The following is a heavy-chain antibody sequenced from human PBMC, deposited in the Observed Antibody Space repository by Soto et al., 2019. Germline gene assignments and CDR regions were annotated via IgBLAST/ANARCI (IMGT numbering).Heavy chain of an antibody. CDR2: IKSQASGGTI. V-gene: IGHV3-15*07. D-gene: IGHD2-21*01. Sequence: RQTPGKRLEWVGRIKSQASGGTIDYAAPVKGRFTISRDDSKNTVYLQMDSLKTEDTAVYYCTHLLSLAHPYSYLWGQGTQVTVSS. J-gene: IGHJ4*02. CDR3: THLLSLAHPYSYL.